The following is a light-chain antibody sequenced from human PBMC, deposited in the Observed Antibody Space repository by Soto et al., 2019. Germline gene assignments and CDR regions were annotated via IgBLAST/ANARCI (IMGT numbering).Light chain of an antibody. CDR3: QTWDTGTGIV. J-gene: IGLJ2*01. Sequence: QAVVTQSPSASASLGASVKLTCTLSSGHSSYAIAWQQQQPEKGPRYLMKLNSDGSHNKGDGIPDRFSGSSSGAERYLTISSLQSEDEADYYCQTWDTGTGIVFGGGTKLTVL. V-gene: IGLV4-69*01. CDR1: SGHSSYA. CDR2: LNSDGSH.